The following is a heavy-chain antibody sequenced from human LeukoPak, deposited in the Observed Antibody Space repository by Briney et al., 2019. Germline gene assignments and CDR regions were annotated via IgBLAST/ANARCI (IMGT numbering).Heavy chain of an antibody. Sequence: GGSLRLSCAASGFTFSSYDMHWVRQATGKGLEWVSAIGTAGDTYYPGSVKGRFTISRDNSKNTLYLQMNSLRAEDTALYYCAKGSGITTPHGFDFWGQGTMVTVSS. D-gene: IGHD3-22*01. J-gene: IGHJ3*01. V-gene: IGHV3-13*04. CDR3: AKGSGITTPHGFDF. CDR2: IGTAGDT. CDR1: GFTFSSYD.